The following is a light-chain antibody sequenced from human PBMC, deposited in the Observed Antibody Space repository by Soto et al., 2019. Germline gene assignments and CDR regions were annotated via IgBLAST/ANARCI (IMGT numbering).Light chain of an antibody. CDR2: GAS. CDR3: QQYNNWPPDRT. J-gene: IGKJ1*01. CDR1: QSVGCN. V-gene: IGKV3-15*01. Sequence: EIVMTQSPATLSVSPGERATLFCRASQSVGCNFDWYQQKPGQAPRLLIYGASTRATGIPARFSGSGSGTECTLTISSLQSEDVAIDFSQQYNNWPPDRTFGQGTKVEIK.